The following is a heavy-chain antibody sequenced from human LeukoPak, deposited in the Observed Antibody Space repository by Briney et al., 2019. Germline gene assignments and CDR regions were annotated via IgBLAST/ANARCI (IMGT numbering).Heavy chain of an antibody. Sequence: GGSLRLSCAASGFTFSSYWMRWVRQAPGKGLEWVANIKQDGSEKYYVDSVKGRFTISRDNAKNSLYLQMNSLRAEDTAVYYCARDLRRFGAVAGLYWGQGTLVTVSS. D-gene: IGHD6-19*01. V-gene: IGHV3-7*01. CDR2: IKQDGSEK. CDR3: ARDLRRFGAVAGLY. CDR1: GFTFSSYW. J-gene: IGHJ4*02.